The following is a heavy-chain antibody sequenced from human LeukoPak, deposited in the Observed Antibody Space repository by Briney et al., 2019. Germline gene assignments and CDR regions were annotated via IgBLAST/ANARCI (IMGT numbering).Heavy chain of an antibody. J-gene: IGHJ4*02. D-gene: IGHD5-12*01. CDR2: IWYDGSNK. Sequence: GGSLRLSCAASGFTFSSYGMHWVRQAPGKGLEWVAVIWYDGSNKYYADSVKGRFTISRDNSKNTLSLQMNSLRGEDTAVYYCARGSGYDFSYWGQGTQVIVSS. V-gene: IGHV3-33*01. CDR1: GFTFSSYG. CDR3: ARGSGYDFSY.